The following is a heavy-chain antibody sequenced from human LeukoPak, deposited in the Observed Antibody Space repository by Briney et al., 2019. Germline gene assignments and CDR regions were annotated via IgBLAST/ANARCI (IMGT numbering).Heavy chain of an antibody. D-gene: IGHD6-13*01. V-gene: IGHV3-21*01. CDR2: ISSSSSYI. Sequence: GGSLRLSCAASGFTFSSYSMNWVRQAPGKGLEWVSSISSSSSYIYYADSGKGRFTISRDNAKNSLYLQMNSLRAEDTAVYYCARDRIAAAAFDIWGQGTMVTVSS. J-gene: IGHJ3*02. CDR1: GFTFSSYS. CDR3: ARDRIAAAAFDI.